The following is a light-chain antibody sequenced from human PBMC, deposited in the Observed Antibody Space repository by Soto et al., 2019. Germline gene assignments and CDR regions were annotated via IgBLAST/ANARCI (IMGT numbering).Light chain of an antibody. CDR2: AAS. J-gene: IGKJ4*01. CDR3: QKYDGAPLT. V-gene: IGKV1-27*01. Sequence: DIQMTQSPSSLSASVADRVTITCRAGQDINIYLAWYQQKPGKVPKLLISAASTLQSGVPSRFSGSGSGTDFTLTISSLQPEDVATYYCQKYDGAPLTFGGGTKVEIK. CDR1: QDINIY.